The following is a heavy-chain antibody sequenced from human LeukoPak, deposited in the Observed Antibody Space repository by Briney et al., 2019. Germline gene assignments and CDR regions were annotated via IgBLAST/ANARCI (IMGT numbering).Heavy chain of an antibody. J-gene: IGHJ4*02. CDR2: INPNSGGT. CDR3: ARVHSIYCTSTSCYTTTPL. D-gene: IGHD2-2*02. Sequence: ASVKVSCKASGYTFTGYYIHWVRQAPGQGLEWMGWINPNSGGTNYAQKFQGRVTMTRDTSISTAYMELSRLRSDDTAVYYCARVHSIYCTSTSCYTTTPLWGQGTLVTVSS. CDR1: GYTFTGYY. V-gene: IGHV1-2*02.